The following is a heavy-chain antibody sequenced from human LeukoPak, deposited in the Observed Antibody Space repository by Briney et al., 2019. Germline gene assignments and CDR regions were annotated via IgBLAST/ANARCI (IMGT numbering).Heavy chain of an antibody. Sequence: SGTLSLTCTVSGDSINSLDLWSWVRQPPGKGLEWIGEMYLSGTTHSNPSIKSRVTISIDKSKNQFFLNLSSVTAADTAVYYCAKVSTSVWYSNNDYWGQGTLVTVSS. CDR1: GDSINSLDL. V-gene: IGHV4-4*02. CDR2: MYLSGTT. CDR3: AKVSTSVWYSNNDY. D-gene: IGHD1/OR15-1a*01. J-gene: IGHJ4*02.